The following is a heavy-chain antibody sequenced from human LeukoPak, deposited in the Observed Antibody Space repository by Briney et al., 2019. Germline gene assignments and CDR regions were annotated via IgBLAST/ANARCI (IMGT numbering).Heavy chain of an antibody. D-gene: IGHD3-10*01. Sequence: GESLKISCKGSGYSFTSYWIGWVRQMPGKGLEWMGIIYPGDSDTRYSPSFQGQVTISADKSISTAYLQWSGLKASDTAMYYCARLGFNYGTYYYYGMDVWGQGTTVTVSS. CDR2: IYPGDSDT. CDR3: ARLGFNYGTYYYYGMDV. CDR1: GYSFTSYW. J-gene: IGHJ6*02. V-gene: IGHV5-51*01.